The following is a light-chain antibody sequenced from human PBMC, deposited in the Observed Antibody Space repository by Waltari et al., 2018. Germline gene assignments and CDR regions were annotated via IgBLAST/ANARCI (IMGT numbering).Light chain of an antibody. Sequence: DIVMTQSSDSLAVSLGERATINCKSSQSVLYSPNNKNYLAWYQQKPGQPPKLLIYWAPTRESGVPDRFTGSGSGTDFTLTISSLQAEDVAVYYCQQYYSIPLTFGGGTTVEIK. CDR2: WAP. CDR3: QQYYSIPLT. CDR1: QSVLYSPNNKNY. V-gene: IGKV4-1*01. J-gene: IGKJ4*01.